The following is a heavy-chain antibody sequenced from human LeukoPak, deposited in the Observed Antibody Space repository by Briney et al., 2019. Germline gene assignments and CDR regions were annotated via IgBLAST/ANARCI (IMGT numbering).Heavy chain of an antibody. CDR1: GFTFSSYS. V-gene: IGHV3-7*01. CDR3: ARRGECAYSGYCYYYYMDV. CDR2: INQDGSEK. D-gene: IGHD5-12*01. Sequence: PGGSLRLSCAASGFTFSSYSMNWVRQAPGQGLEWVANINQDGSEKYYVDSVKGRFTISRDNAKNSLYLQMNSLRAEDTAVYYCARRGECAYSGYCYYYYMDVWGKGTTVTISS. J-gene: IGHJ6*03.